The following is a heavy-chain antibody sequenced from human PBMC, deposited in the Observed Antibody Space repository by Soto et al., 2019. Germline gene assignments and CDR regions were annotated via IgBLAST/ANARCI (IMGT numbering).Heavy chain of an antibody. D-gene: IGHD6-19*01. J-gene: IGHJ4*02. CDR1: GFTFSSYA. Sequence: GGSLRLSCAASGFTFSSYAMSWVRQAPGKGLEWVSAISGSGGSTYYADSVKGRFTISRDNSKNTLYLQMNSLRAEDTAVYYCTKDRVGSSQQWLAAPFDYWGQGTLVTVSS. CDR2: ISGSGGST. V-gene: IGHV3-23*01. CDR3: TKDRVGSSQQWLAAPFDY.